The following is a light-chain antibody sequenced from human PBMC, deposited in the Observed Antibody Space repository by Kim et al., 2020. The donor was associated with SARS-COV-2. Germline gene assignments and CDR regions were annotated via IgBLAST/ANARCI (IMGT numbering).Light chain of an antibody. J-gene: IGKJ1*01. CDR2: KAS. V-gene: IGKV1-5*03. CDR3: QQYNSYPWT. CDR1: QSISGG. Sequence: ASVGDRVTITCRASQSISGGLAWYQQKPGKAPKLLIYKASSLESGVPSRFSGSGSGTEFTLTVSSLQPDDFATYYCQQYNSYPWTFGQGTKVDIK.